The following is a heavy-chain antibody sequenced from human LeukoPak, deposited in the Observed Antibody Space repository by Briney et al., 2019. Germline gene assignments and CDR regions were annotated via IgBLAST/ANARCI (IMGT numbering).Heavy chain of an antibody. D-gene: IGHD4-17*01. V-gene: IGHV1-69*13. J-gene: IGHJ4*02. CDR1: GGTFSSYA. Sequence: SVTVSCKASGGTFSSYAISWVRQAPGQGLEWMGGIIPIFGTANYAQKFQGRVTIAADESTSTAYMELSSLRSEDTAVYYCARGPDYGDYEGPNFDYWGQGTLVTVS. CDR2: IIPIFGTA. CDR3: ARGPDYGDYEGPNFDY.